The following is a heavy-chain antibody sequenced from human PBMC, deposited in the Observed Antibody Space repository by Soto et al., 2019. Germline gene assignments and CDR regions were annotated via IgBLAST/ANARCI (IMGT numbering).Heavy chain of an antibody. D-gene: IGHD6-6*01. CDR3: AREPKYSSSLDY. CDR2: IWYDGSNK. Sequence: VAVIWYDGSNKYYADSVKGRFTISRDNSKNTLYLQMNSLRAEDTAVYYCAREPKYSSSLDYWGQGTLVTVSS. V-gene: IGHV3-33*01. J-gene: IGHJ4*02.